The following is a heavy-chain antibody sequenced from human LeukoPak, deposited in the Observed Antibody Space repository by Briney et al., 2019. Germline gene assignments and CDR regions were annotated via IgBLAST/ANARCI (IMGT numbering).Heavy chain of an antibody. CDR2: INHSGNT. Sequence: PSETLSLTCAVYGGSFSGYYWSWIRQPPGKGLEWIGEINHSGNTNYNPSLKSRVTISVDTSKNQFSLKLSSVTAADTAVYYCARGEYDILTGFDYWGQGTLVTVSS. CDR3: ARGEYDILTGFDY. D-gene: IGHD3-9*01. V-gene: IGHV4-34*01. J-gene: IGHJ4*02. CDR1: GGSFSGYY.